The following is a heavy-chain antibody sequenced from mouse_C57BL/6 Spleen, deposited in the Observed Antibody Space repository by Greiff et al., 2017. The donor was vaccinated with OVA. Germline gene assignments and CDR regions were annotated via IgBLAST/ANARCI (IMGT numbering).Heavy chain of an antibody. CDR3: AINWVHWYFDV. V-gene: IGHV2-2*01. D-gene: IGHD4-1*01. CDR1: GFSLTSYG. Sequence: QVQLKESGPGLVQPSQSLSITCTVSGFSLTSYGVHWVRQSPGKGLEWLGVIWRGGSTDYNAAFISRLSISKDNSKSQVFFKMNSLQADDTAIYYCAINWVHWYFDVWGTGTTVTVSS. J-gene: IGHJ1*03. CDR2: IWRGGST.